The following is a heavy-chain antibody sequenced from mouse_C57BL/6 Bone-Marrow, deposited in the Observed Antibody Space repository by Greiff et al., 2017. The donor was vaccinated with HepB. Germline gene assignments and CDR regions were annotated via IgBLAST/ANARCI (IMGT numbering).Heavy chain of an antibody. D-gene: IGHD2-5*01. CDR3: TSRSNYEAWFAY. CDR1: GFTFSDAW. V-gene: IGHV6-6*01. CDR2: IRNKANNHAT. Sequence: EVKLQESGGGLVQPGGSMKLSCAASGFTFSDAWMDWVRQSPEKGLEWVAEIRNKANNHATYYAESVKGRFTISRDDSKSSVYLQMNSLRAEDTGIYYCTSRSNYEAWFAYWGQGTLVTVSA. J-gene: IGHJ3*01.